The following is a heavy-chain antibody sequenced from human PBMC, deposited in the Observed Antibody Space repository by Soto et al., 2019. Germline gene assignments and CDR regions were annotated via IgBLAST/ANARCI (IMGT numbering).Heavy chain of an antibody. CDR3: ARDRVRYDFYAFDI. Sequence: GGSLRLSCSASGFSVDDYGMNWVRQVQGKGLEWISSINWNGADTAYVDSVKGRFTISRDNAKNSLYLQMNSLRDEDTAFYYCARDRVRYDFYAFDIWGQGTMVTVSS. V-gene: IGHV3-20*04. CDR2: INWNGADT. J-gene: IGHJ3*02. D-gene: IGHD3-3*01. CDR1: GFSVDDYG.